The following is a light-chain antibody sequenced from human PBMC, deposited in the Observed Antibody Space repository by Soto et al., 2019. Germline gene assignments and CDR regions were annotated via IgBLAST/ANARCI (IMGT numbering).Light chain of an antibody. J-gene: IGLJ2*01. CDR1: RSNIGSNT. V-gene: IGLV1-44*01. CDR2: SSN. CDR3: AVWDDSLNAPV. Sequence: QSVLTQPPSASGTPGQRVTISCSGSRSNIGSNTVNWYQHLPGTAPKLLIFSSNQRHSGVPDRFSGSKSGTSASLPISGLQSEDEADYYCAVWDDSLNAPVFGGGTKLTVL.